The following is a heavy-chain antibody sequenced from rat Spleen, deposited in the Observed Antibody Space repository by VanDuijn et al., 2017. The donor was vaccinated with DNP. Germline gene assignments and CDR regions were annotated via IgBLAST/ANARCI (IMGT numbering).Heavy chain of an antibody. CDR2: INTGSGTT. CDR3: SRRRLPYWYFDF. Sequence: QVQLQQSGAELAKPGSSVKISCTASGYTFTSYFITWIKQTTGQGLDYIGYINTGSGTTNYNEKFRDKATFTVDTSSSTAFMQLSSLTPDDSAVYYCSRRRLPYWYFDFWGPGTMVTVSS. J-gene: IGHJ1*01. D-gene: IGHD1-8*01. V-gene: IGHV1-43*01. CDR1: GYTFTSYF.